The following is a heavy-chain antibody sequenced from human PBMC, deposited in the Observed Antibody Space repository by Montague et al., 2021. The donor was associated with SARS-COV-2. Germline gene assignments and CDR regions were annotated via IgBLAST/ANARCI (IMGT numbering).Heavy chain of an antibody. D-gene: IGHD5-12*01. CDR2: ISVSGGST. CDR3: AVDMVVTVERTFDY. J-gene: IGHJ4*02. CDR1: GFTFSSYA. V-gene: IGHV3-23*01. Sequence: SLRLSCAASGFTFSSYAMSWVRQAPGKGLEWVSAISVSGGSTYYADSVKGRFTISRDNSKNTLYLQMNSLRAEDTAVYYCAVDMVVTVERTFDYWGQGTLVTVSS.